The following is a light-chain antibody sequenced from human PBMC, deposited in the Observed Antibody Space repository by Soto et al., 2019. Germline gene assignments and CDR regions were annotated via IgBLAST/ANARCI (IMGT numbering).Light chain of an antibody. V-gene: IGKV2D-29*02. CDR1: QSLLHITGETF. J-gene: IGKJ5*01. CDR3: MQITQLPPT. Sequence: DVVMTQTPLSLSVAPGQPASISCKSSQSLLHITGETFLFWYLQKPSQSPQLLIYEVSTRVSGVPDRFSGSGSGTDFTLEISRVETDDVGIYYCMQITQLPPTFGQGTRLGIE. CDR2: EVS.